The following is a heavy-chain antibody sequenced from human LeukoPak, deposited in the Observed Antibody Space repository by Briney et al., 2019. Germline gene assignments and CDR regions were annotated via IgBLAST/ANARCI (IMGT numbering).Heavy chain of an antibody. CDR1: GGSISSYY. D-gene: IGHD3-3*01. J-gene: IGHJ3*02. V-gene: IGHV4-4*07. Sequence: SETLSLTRTVSGGSISSYYWSWIRQPAGRGLEWIERIYTSGSTNYNPSLKSRVTMSVDTSRNQFSLKLSPVTAADTAVYYCARGILEWHDAFDIWGQGTMVTVSS. CDR2: IYTSGST. CDR3: ARGILEWHDAFDI.